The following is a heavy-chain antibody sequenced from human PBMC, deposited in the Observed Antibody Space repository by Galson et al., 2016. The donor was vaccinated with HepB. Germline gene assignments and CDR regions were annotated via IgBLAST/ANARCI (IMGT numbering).Heavy chain of an antibody. V-gene: IGHV3-48*02. D-gene: IGHD6-19*01. CDR3: ARGDIPVAGTVGNWCDP. Sequence: SLRLSCAASGFTFSRSSMHWVRQAPGKGLEWVWYISSSSSTIYYADSVRGRVTISRDNATNSLSRQMNSLRDEDTAVDYCARGDIPVAGTVGNWCDPWGQGTLVTVAS. CDR2: ISSSSSTI. J-gene: IGHJ5*02. CDR1: GFTFSRSS.